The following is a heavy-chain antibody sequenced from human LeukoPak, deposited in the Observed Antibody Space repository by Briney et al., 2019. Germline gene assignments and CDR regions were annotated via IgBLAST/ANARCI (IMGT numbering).Heavy chain of an antibody. Sequence: HPGGSLRLSCAASGFTFSSYGMHWVRQAPGKGLEWVAVISYDGSNKYYADSVKGRFTISRDNSKNTLYLQMNSLRAEDTAVYYCAKGRYSGSYFGLDYFDYWGQGTLVTVSS. J-gene: IGHJ4*02. V-gene: IGHV3-30*18. CDR3: AKGRYSGSYFGLDYFDY. CDR2: ISYDGSNK. D-gene: IGHD1-26*01. CDR1: GFTFSSYG.